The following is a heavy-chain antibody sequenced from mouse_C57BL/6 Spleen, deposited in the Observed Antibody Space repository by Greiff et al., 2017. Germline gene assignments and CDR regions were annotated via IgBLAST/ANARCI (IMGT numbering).Heavy chain of an antibody. V-gene: IGHV2-2*01. D-gene: IGHD2-10*01. J-gene: IGHJ1*03. Sequence: VMLVESGPGLVQPSQSLSITCTVSGFSLTSYGVHWVRQSPGKGLEWLGVIWSGGSTDYNAAFISRLSISKDNSKSQVFFKMNSLQADDTAIYYCARNGLLRGYFDVWGTGTTVTVSS. CDR3: ARNGLLRGYFDV. CDR1: GFSLTSYG. CDR2: IWSGGST.